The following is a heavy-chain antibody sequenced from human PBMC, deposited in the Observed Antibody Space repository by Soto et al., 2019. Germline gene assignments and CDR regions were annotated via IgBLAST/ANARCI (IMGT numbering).Heavy chain of an antibody. CDR3: ARGVYGSGNYYTCPSACDC. CDR2: IIPVFNTA. V-gene: IGHV1-69*06. CDR1: GGTFSGYA. J-gene: IGHJ3*01. D-gene: IGHD3-10*01. Sequence: QVQLVQSGAEVKKPGSSVKVSCKASGGTFSGYAVSWVRQAPGQGLEWVGGIIPVFNTANYAQKFQGRVTIAADKSRNIAYMELSSVRSDDTACNSCARGVYGSGNYYTCPSACDCWRQGPRVNVSS.